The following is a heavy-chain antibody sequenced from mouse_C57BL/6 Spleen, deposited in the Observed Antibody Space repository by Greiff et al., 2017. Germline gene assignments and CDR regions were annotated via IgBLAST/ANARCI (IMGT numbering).Heavy chain of an antibody. V-gene: IGHV1-15*01. J-gene: IGHJ1*03. CDR2: IDPETGGT. CDR3: TRMEPHGYLDV. Sequence: VQLQESGAELVRPGASVTLSCKASGYTFTDYEMHWVKQTPVHGLEWIGAIDPETGGTAYNQKFKGKAILTADKSSSTAYMERRSLTSEDSAVYYGTRMEPHGYLDVWGTGTTVTVSS. CDR1: GYTFTDYE.